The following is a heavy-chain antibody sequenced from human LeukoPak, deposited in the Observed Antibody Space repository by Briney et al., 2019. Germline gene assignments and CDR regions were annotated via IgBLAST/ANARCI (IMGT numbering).Heavy chain of an antibody. Sequence: GGSLRLSCAASGFTFSSYAMHWVRQAPGKGLEWVAVISYDGSNKYYADSVKGRFTISRDNSKNTLYLQMNSLRAEDTAVYYCAKDSRYSSSWLQAFDIWGQGTMVTVSS. J-gene: IGHJ3*02. V-gene: IGHV3-30-3*01. CDR1: GFTFSSYA. CDR3: AKDSRYSSSWLQAFDI. D-gene: IGHD6-13*01. CDR2: ISYDGSNK.